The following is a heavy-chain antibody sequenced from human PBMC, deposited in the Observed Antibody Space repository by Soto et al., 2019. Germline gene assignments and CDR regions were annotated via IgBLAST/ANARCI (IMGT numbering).Heavy chain of an antibody. CDR3: ATCPMVSTFLYGMDV. CDR2: INEDGSET. Sequence: EVQKVESGGNLVQPGGSLRVSCAASEVRVSSYWMSWVRQAPGKGLEWVADINEDGSETYYADAVKGRFNMSRDDAKNFLYLPMATLRAADTAIYFCATCPMVSTFLYGMDVWGEGTTVNVSS. CDR1: EVRVSSYW. J-gene: IGHJ6*04. V-gene: IGHV3-7*05. D-gene: IGHD3-16*01.